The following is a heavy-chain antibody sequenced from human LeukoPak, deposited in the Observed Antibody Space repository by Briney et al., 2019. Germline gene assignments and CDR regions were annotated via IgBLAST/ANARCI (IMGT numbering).Heavy chain of an antibody. V-gene: IGHV4-59*01. CDR3: ASSSLGYYFDY. D-gene: IGHD5-12*01. CDR2: IYYSGST. CDR1: GGSISSYY. J-gene: IGHJ4*02. Sequence: SETLSLTCTVSGGSISSYYWSWIRQPPGKGLEWIGYIYYSGSTNYNPSLKSRVTISVDTSKNQFSLKLSSVTAADTAVYYCASSSLGYYFDYWGQGTLVAVSS.